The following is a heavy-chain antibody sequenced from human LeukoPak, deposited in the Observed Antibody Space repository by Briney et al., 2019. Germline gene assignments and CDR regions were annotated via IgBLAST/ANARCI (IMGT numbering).Heavy chain of an antibody. V-gene: IGHV4-34*01. D-gene: IGHD6-13*01. Sequence: SETLSLTCAVSGGSFSGHYWSWIRQPPGKGLEWIGEINHSGTTSYNPSLKSRVTISLDTSKNQFSLKLTSVTAADTAVYYCAKNSGFSSSWYMHYWGQGNMVTVSS. CDR3: AKNSGFSSSWYMHY. CDR2: INHSGTT. CDR1: GGSFSGHY. J-gene: IGHJ4*02.